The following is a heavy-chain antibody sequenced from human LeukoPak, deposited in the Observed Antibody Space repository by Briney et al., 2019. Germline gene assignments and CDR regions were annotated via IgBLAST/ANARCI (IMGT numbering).Heavy chain of an antibody. V-gene: IGHV4-59*08. CDR1: GGSISSYY. J-gene: IGHJ4*02. CDR3: ARHSSHEYTRPHFDS. Sequence: WEPLSLTFNVSGGSISSYYWSWIRQPPGKGLEWIGYIYYSGSTNYNPSLNSRVTMSVDTSKNQFSLKVISVTAADTAVYYCARHSSHEYTRPHFDSWGQGTLVTVSS. D-gene: IGHD1-1*01. CDR2: IYYSGST.